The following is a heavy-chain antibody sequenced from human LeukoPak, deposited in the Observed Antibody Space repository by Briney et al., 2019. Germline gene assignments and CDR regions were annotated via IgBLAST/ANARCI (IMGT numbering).Heavy chain of an antibody. J-gene: IGHJ4*02. Sequence: PSETLSLTCAVYGGSFRGYYWSGIRQPPGKGLEGIGEINHSGSTNFNPSLTSRVTISVDTSKHQFSLKLSSVTAADTAAHYCARGVGPQAGSFDYWGQGTLVTVSS. CDR3: ARGVGPQAGSFDY. CDR1: GGSFRGYY. CDR2: INHSGST. V-gene: IGHV4-34*01. D-gene: IGHD6-19*01.